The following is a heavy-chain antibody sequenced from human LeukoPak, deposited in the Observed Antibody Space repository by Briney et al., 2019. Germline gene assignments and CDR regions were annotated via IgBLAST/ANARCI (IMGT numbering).Heavy chain of an antibody. Sequence: PGRSLRLSCAASAFTFSSFAMSWVRQAPGKGLEWVSASSGSGGSTYYAEAVKGRFTISRENSKNTLYLQMNSLRAEDTAVYYCANPWYSSSRFDYWGQGTLVTVSS. V-gene: IGHV3-23*01. CDR3: ANPWYSSSRFDY. D-gene: IGHD6-13*01. CDR1: AFTFSSFA. J-gene: IGHJ4*02. CDR2: SSGSGGST.